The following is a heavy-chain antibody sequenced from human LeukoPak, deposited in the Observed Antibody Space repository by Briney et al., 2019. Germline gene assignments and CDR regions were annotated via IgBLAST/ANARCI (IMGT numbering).Heavy chain of an antibody. V-gene: IGHV3-74*01. CDR2: INSDGSST. CDR3: ARDTVLWFGESYDPYNWFDH. D-gene: IGHD3-10*01. Sequence: PGGSLRLSCAASGFTFSSYWMHWVRQAPGKGLVWVSRINSDGSSTSYADSVKGRFTISRDNAKNTLYLQMNSLRAEDTAVYYCARDTVLWFGESYDPYNWFDHWGQGTLVTVSS. CDR1: GFTFSSYW. J-gene: IGHJ5*02.